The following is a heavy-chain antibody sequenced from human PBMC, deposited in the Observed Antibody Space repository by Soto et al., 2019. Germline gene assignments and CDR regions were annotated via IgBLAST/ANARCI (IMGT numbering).Heavy chain of an antibody. D-gene: IGHD3-10*01. J-gene: IGHJ6*02. CDR3: AREEFYGSGSSHYYYYGMDV. CDR2: IWYDGSNK. V-gene: IGHV3-33*01. Sequence: HPGGSLRLSCAASGFTFSSYGMHWVRQAPGKGLEWVAVIWYDGSNKYYADSVKGRFTISRDNSKNTLYLQMNSLRAEDTAVYYCAREEFYGSGSSHYYYYGMDVWGQGTTVTVSS. CDR1: GFTFSSYG.